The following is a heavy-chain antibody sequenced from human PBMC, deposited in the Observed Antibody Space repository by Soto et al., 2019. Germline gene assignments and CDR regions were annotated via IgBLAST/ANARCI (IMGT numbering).Heavy chain of an antibody. CDR3: ARDCSSTSCYGYYYYGMDV. J-gene: IGHJ6*02. Sequence: QVQLVQSGAEVKKPGSSVKVSCKASGGTFSSYAISWVRQAPGQGLEWMGGIIPIFGTANYAQKFQGRVTITADESTSTAYMELSSLRSEDTAVYYCARDCSSTSCYGYYYYGMDVWGQGTTVTVS. V-gene: IGHV1-69*01. CDR2: IIPIFGTA. D-gene: IGHD2-2*01. CDR1: GGTFSSYA.